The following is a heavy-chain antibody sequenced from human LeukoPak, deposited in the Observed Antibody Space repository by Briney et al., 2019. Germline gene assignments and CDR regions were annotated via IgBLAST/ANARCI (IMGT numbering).Heavy chain of an antibody. J-gene: IGHJ4*02. V-gene: IGHV3-30*02. CDR1: GFTFSSYG. CDR3: ARILDSAWGELGY. Sequence: GGSLRLSCAASGFTFSSYGMYWVRQAPGKGLEWVAFIRYDGSNKYYADSVKGRFTVSRDNSKNTLYLQMKSLRAEDPAVYYCARILDSAWGELGYWGQGTLVTVSS. CDR2: IRYDGSNK. D-gene: IGHD6-19*01.